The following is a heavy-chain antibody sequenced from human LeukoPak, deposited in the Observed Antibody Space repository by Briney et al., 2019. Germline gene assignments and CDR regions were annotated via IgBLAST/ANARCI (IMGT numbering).Heavy chain of an antibody. V-gene: IGHV3-23*01. CDR2: ISGSGGST. Sequence: GGSLRLSCAASGFTFSSYAMSWVRQAPGKGLEWVSAISGSGGSTYYADSVKGRFTISRDNSKNTLYLQMNGLRAEDTAVYYCAKDSSITMIVVVYFDYWGQGTLVTVSS. CDR1: GFTFSSYA. J-gene: IGHJ4*02. D-gene: IGHD3-22*01. CDR3: AKDSSITMIVVVYFDY.